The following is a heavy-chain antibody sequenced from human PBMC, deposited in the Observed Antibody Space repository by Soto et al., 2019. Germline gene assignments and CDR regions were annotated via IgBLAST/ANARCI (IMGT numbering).Heavy chain of an antibody. Sequence: GRSLRLSCAASGFTFSSYAMSWVLQAPGKGLEWVSSISGSSGSTYNADFVRGRFTISRDKSKDTLYLQMNSLRAEDTAVYYCAKDIVVVVAAGDAFDIWGQGTMVTVSS. CDR1: GFTFSSYA. CDR2: ISGSSGST. V-gene: IGHV3-23*01. CDR3: AKDIVVVVAAGDAFDI. J-gene: IGHJ3*02. D-gene: IGHD2-15*01.